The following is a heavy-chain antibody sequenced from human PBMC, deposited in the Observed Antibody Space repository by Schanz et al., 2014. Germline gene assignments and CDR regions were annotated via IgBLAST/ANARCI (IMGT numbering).Heavy chain of an antibody. CDR2: VYGDGRT. J-gene: IGHJ4*02. V-gene: IGHV3-66*01. CDR3: ARDKGGYYPFDY. Sequence: EMQLVESGGGLVQRGGSLRLSCAASGFSVSNTYMNWVRQPPGKGLEWVSLVYGDGRTHYADSVKGRLIISRDTAKNTLSLQMNSLRTEDTAVYYCARDKGGYYPFDYWGQGTLVTVSS. D-gene: IGHD3-3*01. CDR1: GFSVSNTY.